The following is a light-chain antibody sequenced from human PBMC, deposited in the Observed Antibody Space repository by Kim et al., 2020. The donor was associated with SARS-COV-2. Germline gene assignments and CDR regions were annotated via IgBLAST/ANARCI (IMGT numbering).Light chain of an antibody. V-gene: IGLV2-11*01. J-gene: IGLJ2*01. CDR3: CSYAGSYTFVV. Sequence: QSVTTACAGASRIVGGYNYVSWYQRHPGKAPKLMIYDGSKRPSGVPDRFSGSKSGNTASLTISGLQAEDEADYYCCSYAGSYTFVVFGGGTQLTVL. CDR2: DGS. CDR1: SRIVGGYNY.